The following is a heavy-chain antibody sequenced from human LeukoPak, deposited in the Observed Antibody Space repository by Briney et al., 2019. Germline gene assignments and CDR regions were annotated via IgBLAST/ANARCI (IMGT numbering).Heavy chain of an antibody. CDR2: ISSSSSTI. J-gene: IGHJ4*02. CDR3: AVVGSWFGEFGY. CDR1: GFTFCSDS. V-gene: IGHV3-48*01. Sequence: PGGSLRLSCAASGFTFCSDSMNWVRQALGRGVEWVSYISSSSSTIYYAESVRGRFSISRDNAKNSLYLQMNSLRAEDTAVYYCAVVGSWFGEFGYWGQGTLVTVSS. D-gene: IGHD3-10*01.